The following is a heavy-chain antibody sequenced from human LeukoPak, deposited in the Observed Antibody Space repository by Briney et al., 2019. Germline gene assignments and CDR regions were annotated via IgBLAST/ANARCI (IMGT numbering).Heavy chain of an antibody. CDR2: ISGSADST. D-gene: IGHD1-7*01. Sequence: GGSLRLSCAASGFTFSSYAMSWVRQAPGKGLEWVSAISGSADSTYYADSVKGQFAISRDNSKNTLYLQMNSLRAEDTAVYFCAKDRARGGTTDFDYWGQGTLVTVSS. CDR1: GFTFSSYA. V-gene: IGHV3-23*01. J-gene: IGHJ4*02. CDR3: AKDRARGGTTDFDY.